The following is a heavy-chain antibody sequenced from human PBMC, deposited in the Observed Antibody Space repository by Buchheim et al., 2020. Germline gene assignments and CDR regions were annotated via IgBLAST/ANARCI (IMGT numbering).Heavy chain of an antibody. CDR1: GFTFSSYG. Sequence: QVQLVESGGGVVQPGRSLRLSCAASGFTFSSYGMHWVRQAPSKGLEWVAVIWYDGSNKYYADSVKGRFNISRDNSKNKLYLQMNSLRAEDTAVYYCARDLPFIAAAGPDYWGQGTL. J-gene: IGHJ4*02. V-gene: IGHV3-33*01. CDR2: IWYDGSNK. D-gene: IGHD6-13*01. CDR3: ARDLPFIAAAGPDY.